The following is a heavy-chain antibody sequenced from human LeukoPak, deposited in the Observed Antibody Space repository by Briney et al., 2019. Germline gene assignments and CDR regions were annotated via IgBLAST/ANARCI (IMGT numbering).Heavy chain of an antibody. CDR1: EFSVGSNY. J-gene: IGHJ3*02. V-gene: IGHV3-11*04. D-gene: IGHD6-13*01. Sequence: GGSLRLSCAASEFSVGSNYMSWIRQAPGKGLEWVSYISGSGATIHYSDSVKGRLTISRDSAKNSLFLQMKSLRVEDAAVYYCARDRDRSSWYPEAFDIWGQGTTVTVSS. CDR2: ISGSGATI. CDR3: ARDRDRSSWYPEAFDI.